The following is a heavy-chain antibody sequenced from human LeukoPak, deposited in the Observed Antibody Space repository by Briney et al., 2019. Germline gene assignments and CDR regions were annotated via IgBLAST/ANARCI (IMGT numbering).Heavy chain of an antibody. CDR2: ISAYNGNT. V-gene: IGHV1-18*01. Sequence: ASVKVSCKSSGYTFTSYGIIWVRQAPGQGLEWMGWISAYNGNTNYAQKLQGRVTMTTDTSTSTAYMELRSLRSDDTAVYYCAAGNYYDSSGYYHLGYFDYWGQGTLVTVSS. CDR1: GYTFTSYG. D-gene: IGHD3-22*01. CDR3: AAGNYYDSSGYYHLGYFDY. J-gene: IGHJ4*02.